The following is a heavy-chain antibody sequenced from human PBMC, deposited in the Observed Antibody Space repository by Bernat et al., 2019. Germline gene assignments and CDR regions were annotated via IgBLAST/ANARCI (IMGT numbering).Heavy chain of an antibody. J-gene: IGHJ4*02. CDR2: ISYDGSNK. CDR1: GFTFSSYG. V-gene: IGHV3-30*18. CDR3: AKEGYDFWSGWDPYYFDY. D-gene: IGHD3-3*01. Sequence: QVQLVESGGGVVQPGRSLRLSCAASGFTFSSYGMHWVRQAPGKGLEWVAVISYDGSNKYYADSVKGRFTISRDNSKNTLYLQMNSLRAEDTAVYYCAKEGYDFWSGWDPYYFDYWGQGTLVTVSS.